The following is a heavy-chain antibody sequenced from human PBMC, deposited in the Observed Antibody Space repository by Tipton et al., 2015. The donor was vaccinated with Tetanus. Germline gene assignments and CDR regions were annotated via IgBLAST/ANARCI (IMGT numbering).Heavy chain of an antibody. CDR2: TSYDGSNK. Sequence: SLRLSCAASGFTFSSYAMHWVRQAPGKGLEWVAVTSYDGSNKYYADFVKGRFTISRDNSKNTLYLQMDSLRAEDTAVYYCARESDDRGFDYWGQGTLVTVSS. CDR1: GFTFSSYA. CDR3: ARESDDRGFDY. D-gene: IGHD3-10*01. V-gene: IGHV3-30-3*01. J-gene: IGHJ4*02.